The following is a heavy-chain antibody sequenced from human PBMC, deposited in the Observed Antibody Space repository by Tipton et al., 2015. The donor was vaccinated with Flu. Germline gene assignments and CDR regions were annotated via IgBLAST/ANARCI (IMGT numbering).Heavy chain of an antibody. Sequence: AVSGFTFSRYAMSWVRQAPGKGLEWVSSFSASRGITYFADSVKGRFTISRDNSKNTLYLQMNSLRAEDTAIYYCAKVIPEKVAGLDYWGQGTLVTVSS. V-gene: IGHV3-23*01. D-gene: IGHD6-19*01. CDR3: AKVIPEKVAGLDY. J-gene: IGHJ4*02. CDR2: FSASRGIT. CDR1: GFTFSRYA.